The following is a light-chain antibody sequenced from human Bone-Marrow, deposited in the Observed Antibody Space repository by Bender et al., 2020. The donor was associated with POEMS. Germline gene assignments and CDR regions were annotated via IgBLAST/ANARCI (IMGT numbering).Light chain of an antibody. CDR3: QVWDSLSDRYVV. CDR2: SDS. CDR1: GIGTRS. J-gene: IGLJ2*01. Sequence: SYVLPQPPSVSVAPGKTATITCGGNGIGTRSVHWYQQRPGQAPEVVIYSDSDRPSGIPERFSGSNSGGTATLTIGRVEAGDEADYYCQVWDSLSDRYVVFGGGTKLTV. V-gene: IGLV3-21*04.